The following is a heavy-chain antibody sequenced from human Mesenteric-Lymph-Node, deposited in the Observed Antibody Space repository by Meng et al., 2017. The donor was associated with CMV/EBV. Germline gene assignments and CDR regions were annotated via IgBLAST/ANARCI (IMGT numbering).Heavy chain of an antibody. CDR2: INPNSGGT. V-gene: IGHV1-2*02. J-gene: IGHJ6*02. CDR1: GYTFTGYY. CDR3: AREGAYYGSGTMLWGGETYYYGMDV. D-gene: IGHD3-10*01. Sequence: ASVKVSCKASGYTFTGYYMHWVRQAPGQGLEWMGWINPNSGGTNYAQKFQGRVTTTRDTSISTAYMELSRLRSDDTAVYYCAREGAYYGSGTMLWGGETYYYGMDVWGQGTTVTVSS.